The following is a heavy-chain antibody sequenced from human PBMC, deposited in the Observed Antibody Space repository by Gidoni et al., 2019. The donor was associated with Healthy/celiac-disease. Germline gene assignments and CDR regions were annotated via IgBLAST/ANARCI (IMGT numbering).Heavy chain of an antibody. V-gene: IGHV3-11*01. J-gene: IGHJ6*02. D-gene: IGHD6-13*01. CDR2: ISSSGSTI. Sequence: QVQLVASWGGLVKPGGSLRLACPASGSHFRDYHLSWIRQAPGKGLEWVSYISSSGSTIYYADSVKGRFTISRDNAKNSLYLQMNSLRAEDTAVYYCARDGGYSSSWYYYYGMDVWGQGTTVTVSS. CDR1: GSHFRDYH. CDR3: ARDGGYSSSWYYYYGMDV.